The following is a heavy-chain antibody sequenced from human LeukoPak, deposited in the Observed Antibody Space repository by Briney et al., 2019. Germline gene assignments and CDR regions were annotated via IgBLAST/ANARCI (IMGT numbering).Heavy chain of an antibody. CDR2: INHSGST. D-gene: IGHD3-3*01. Sequence: PSETLSLTCAVYGGSFSGYYWSCIRQPPGKGLEWIGEINHSGSTNYNPSLKSRVTISVDTSKNQFSLKLSSVTAADTAVYYCARATWITIFGVVSHFDYWGQGTLVTVSS. CDR1: GGSFSGYY. V-gene: IGHV4-34*01. CDR3: ARATWITIFGVVSHFDY. J-gene: IGHJ4*02.